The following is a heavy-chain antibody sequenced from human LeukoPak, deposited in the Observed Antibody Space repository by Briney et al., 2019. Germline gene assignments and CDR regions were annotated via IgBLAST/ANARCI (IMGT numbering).Heavy chain of an antibody. CDR3: AREGTIFVVVPAATPYYYYGMDV. Sequence: GGSLRLSCAASGFTFSSYAMHWVRQAPGKGLEWVAVISYDGSNKYYADSVKGRFTISRDNSKNTLYLQMNSLRAEDTAVYYCAREGTIFVVVPAATPYYYYGMDVWGQGTTVTVSS. D-gene: IGHD2-2*01. V-gene: IGHV3-30-3*01. CDR1: GFTFSSYA. J-gene: IGHJ6*02. CDR2: ISYDGSNK.